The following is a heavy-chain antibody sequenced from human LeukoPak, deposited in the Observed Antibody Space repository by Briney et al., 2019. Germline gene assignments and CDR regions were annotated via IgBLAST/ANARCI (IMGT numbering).Heavy chain of an antibody. V-gene: IGHV3-23*01. D-gene: IGHD4-23*01. Sequence: GESLRLSCAASGFTFSSYAMSWVRQAPGKGLRWVSAISSSGANTYYADSVKGWLTISRDNSKNTLYLQMDSLRDEDRAVYYCANGGNSLGYFDYWGLGILVTVSS. J-gene: IGHJ4*02. CDR1: GFTFSSYA. CDR2: ISSSGANT. CDR3: ANGGNSLGYFDY.